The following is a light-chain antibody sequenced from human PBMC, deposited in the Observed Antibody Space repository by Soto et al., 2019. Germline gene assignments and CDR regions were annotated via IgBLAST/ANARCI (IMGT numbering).Light chain of an antibody. CDR2: EVS. J-gene: IGLJ2*01. CDR1: SSDVGSYNL. V-gene: IGLV2-23*02. Sequence: QSALTQPASVSGSPGQSITISCTGTSSDVGSYNLVSWYQQHPGKAPKLMIYEVSKRPSGVSNRFSGSKSGNTASLTISGLQAADEADYYCCSYAGSSTFRVVFGGGTKVTVL. CDR3: CSYAGSSTFRVV.